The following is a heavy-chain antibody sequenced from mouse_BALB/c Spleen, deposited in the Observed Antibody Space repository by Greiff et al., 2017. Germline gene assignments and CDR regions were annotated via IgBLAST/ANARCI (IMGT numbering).Heavy chain of an antibody. Sequence: EVQVVESGAELVKPGASVKLSCTASGFNIKDTYMHWVKQRPEQGLEWIGRIDPANGNTKYDPKFQGKATITADTSSNTAYLQLSSLTSEDTAVYYCASHLRDFDYWGQGTTLTVSS. CDR1: GFNIKDTY. CDR3: ASHLRDFDY. V-gene: IGHV14-3*02. CDR2: IDPANGNT. J-gene: IGHJ2*01.